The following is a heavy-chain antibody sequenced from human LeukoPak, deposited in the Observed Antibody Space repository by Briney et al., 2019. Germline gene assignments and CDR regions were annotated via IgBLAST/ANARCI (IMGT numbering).Heavy chain of an antibody. V-gene: IGHV1-2*02. Sequence: ASVKVSCKASGYTFTGYYMHWVRQAPGQGLEWMGWINPNSGGTNYAQKFQGRVTMTRDTSISTAYMELSRLRSDDTAVYYCAGNTAVAGSPQGLPSLDVWGQGTMVTVSS. J-gene: IGHJ3*01. CDR1: GYTFTGYY. D-gene: IGHD6-19*01. CDR3: AGNTAVAGSPQGLPSLDV. CDR2: INPNSGGT.